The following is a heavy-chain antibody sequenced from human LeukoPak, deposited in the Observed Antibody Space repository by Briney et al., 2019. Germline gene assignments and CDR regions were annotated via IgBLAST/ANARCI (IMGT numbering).Heavy chain of an antibody. CDR1: GGSISGYQ. CDR2: IYYTGGI. CDR3: ARQLGHWFDP. J-gene: IGHJ5*02. D-gene: IGHD3-16*01. V-gene: IGHV4-59*01. Sequence: SETLSLTCTVSGGSISGYQWSWVRQPPGKGLEWIGKIYYTGGINYNPSLKSRVTMSVDTSKNQFYLKLSSVTAADTAVYYCARQLGHWFDPWGQGALVTVSS.